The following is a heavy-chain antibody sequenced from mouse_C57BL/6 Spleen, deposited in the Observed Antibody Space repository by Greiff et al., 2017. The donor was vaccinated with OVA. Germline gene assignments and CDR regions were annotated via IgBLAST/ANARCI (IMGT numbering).Heavy chain of an antibody. Sequence: VQLQQSGPELVKPGASVKISCKASGYSFTDYNMNWVKQSNGKSLEWIGVITPNYGTTSYNQKFKGKATLTVDQSSSTAYMQLNSLTSEDSAVYYCARLGGLRSDWYFDFWGTGTTVTVSS. V-gene: IGHV1-39*01. J-gene: IGHJ1*03. CDR2: ITPNYGTT. D-gene: IGHD2-4*01. CDR1: GYSFTDYN. CDR3: ARLGGLRSDWYFDF.